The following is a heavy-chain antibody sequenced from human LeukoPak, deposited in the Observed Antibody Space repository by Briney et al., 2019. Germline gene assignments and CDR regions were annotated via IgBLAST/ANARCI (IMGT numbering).Heavy chain of an antibody. CDR2: ISYDGSNK. V-gene: IGHV3-30*18. Sequence: GGSLRLSCAASGFILSNAWMSWVRQAPGKGLEGVAVISYDGSNKYYADSVKGRFTISRDNSKNTLYLQMNSLRAEDTAVYYCAKEKAVTTPLYYYYGMDVWGQGTTVTVSS. CDR1: GFILSNAW. CDR3: AKEKAVTTPLYYYYGMDV. D-gene: IGHD4-17*01. J-gene: IGHJ6*02.